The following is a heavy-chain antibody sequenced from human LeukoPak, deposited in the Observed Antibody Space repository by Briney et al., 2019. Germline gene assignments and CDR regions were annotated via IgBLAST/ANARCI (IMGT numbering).Heavy chain of an antibody. CDR1: GYTFTGYY. V-gene: IGHV1-2*02. J-gene: IGHJ4*02. D-gene: IGHD1-26*01. Sequence: ASVKVSCKASGYTFTGYYMHWVRQAPGQGLEWMGWINPNSGGTNYAQKFQGRVTMTRDMSTSTVYMELSSLRSEDTAVYYCARDQVGASLDYWGQGTLVTVSS. CDR2: INPNSGGT. CDR3: ARDQVGASLDY.